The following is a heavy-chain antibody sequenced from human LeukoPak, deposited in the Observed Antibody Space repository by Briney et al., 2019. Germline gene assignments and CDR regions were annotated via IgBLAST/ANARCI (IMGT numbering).Heavy chain of an antibody. V-gene: IGHV4-31*03. CDR2: IYYSGST. CDR3: ARGGYFSGGSCYLTWFDP. J-gene: IGHJ5*02. Sequence: SQTLSLTCTVSGGSIRSGGYYWSWIRQHPGKGLEWIGYIYYSGSTYYNPSLKSRLTIAVDTSKNQFSLKLSSVTAADTAVYYCARGGYFSGGSCYLTWFDPWGQGTLVTDSS. D-gene: IGHD2-15*01. CDR1: GGSIRSGGYY.